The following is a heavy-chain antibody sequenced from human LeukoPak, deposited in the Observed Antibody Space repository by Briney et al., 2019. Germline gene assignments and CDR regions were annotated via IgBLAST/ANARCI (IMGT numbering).Heavy chain of an antibody. J-gene: IGHJ4*02. CDR2: ISWDGGST. V-gene: IGHV3-43D*03. CDR1: GFTFDDYA. CDR3: AKGRYRGSDYFDY. D-gene: IGHD1-26*01. Sequence: PGGSLRLSCAASGFTFDDYAMHWVRQAPGKGLEWVSLISWDGGSTYYADSVKGRFTISRDNSKNSLYLQMNSLRAEDTALYYCAKGRYRGSDYFDYWGQGTLVTVSS.